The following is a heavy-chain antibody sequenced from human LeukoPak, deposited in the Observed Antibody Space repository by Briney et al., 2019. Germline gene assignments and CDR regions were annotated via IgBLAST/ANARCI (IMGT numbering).Heavy chain of an antibody. Sequence: GGSLRLSCAASGFTFSDYCMTWIRQAPGKGLEWVSYISSSGSTIYYADSVKGRFTISRDNAKNSLYLQMNSLRAEDTAVYYCAREDDSSGYYTGNYFDYWGQGTLVTVPS. V-gene: IGHV3-11*04. D-gene: IGHD3-22*01. J-gene: IGHJ4*02. CDR3: AREDDSSGYYTGNYFDY. CDR1: GFTFSDYC. CDR2: ISSSGSTI.